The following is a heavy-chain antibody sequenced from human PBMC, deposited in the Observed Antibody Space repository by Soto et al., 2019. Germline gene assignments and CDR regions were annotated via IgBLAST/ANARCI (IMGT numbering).Heavy chain of an antibody. D-gene: IGHD1-26*01. J-gene: IGHJ4*02. CDR2: IYYSGST. V-gene: IGHV4-61*01. CDR3: ERQPTYFPFDY. Sequence: QVQLQESGPGLVKPSETLSLTCTVSGGSVSSGSYYWSWIRQPPGKGLEWIGSIYYSGSTNYNPSLKSRFTISVHTSKNQCSLKLSSVTAADTAVYYCERQPTYFPFDYWGQGTLVTVSS. CDR1: GGSVSSGSYY.